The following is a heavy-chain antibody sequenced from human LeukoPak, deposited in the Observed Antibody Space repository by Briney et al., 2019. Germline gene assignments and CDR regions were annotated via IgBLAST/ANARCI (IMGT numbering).Heavy chain of an antibody. D-gene: IGHD3-3*01. CDR3: ARDGGPTGVLNFDY. CDR2: TYLRSRWYH. V-gene: IGHV6-1*01. J-gene: IGHJ4*02. CDR1: GDFVSSSNAA. Sequence: SQTLSLTCAISGDFVSSSNAAWNWVRQSPSRGLEWQGRTYLRSRWYHDFAESVKSRISINADTSKNQFSLQLNSVTPEATAVYYCARDGGPTGVLNFDYWGQGTLVTVSS.